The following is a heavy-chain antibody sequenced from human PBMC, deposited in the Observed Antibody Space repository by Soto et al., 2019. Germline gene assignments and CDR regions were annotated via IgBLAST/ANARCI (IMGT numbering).Heavy chain of an antibody. CDR1: GFTFVNYA. D-gene: IGHD4-17*01. V-gene: IGHV3-30-3*01. CDR2: ISYDGSHK. Sequence: QVQLVESGGGVVQPGRSLRLSCAASGFTFVNYALHWVRQAPGKGLEGVAAISYDGSHKYYAQSVKGRFTISRDNSKDTLYLQMNSLRTDDTALFYCARDRTLNYGDFAYWGQGTLVTVSS. CDR3: ARDRTLNYGDFAY. J-gene: IGHJ4*02.